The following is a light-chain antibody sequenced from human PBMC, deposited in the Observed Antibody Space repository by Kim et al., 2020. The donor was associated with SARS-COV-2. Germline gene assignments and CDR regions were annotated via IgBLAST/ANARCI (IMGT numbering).Light chain of an antibody. Sequence: QSFTISCTGTSRDVGGYNYVSWYQQHPGKAPKLMIYDVSKRPSGVPDRFSGSKSGNTASLTISGLQAEDEADYYCCSYAGSYTFGVFGGGTQLTVL. V-gene: IGLV2-11*01. CDR1: SRDVGGYNY. CDR2: DVS. CDR3: CSYAGSYTFGV. J-gene: IGLJ3*02.